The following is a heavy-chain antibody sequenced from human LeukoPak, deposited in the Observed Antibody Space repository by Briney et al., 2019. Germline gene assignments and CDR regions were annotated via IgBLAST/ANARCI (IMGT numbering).Heavy chain of an antibody. CDR2: INHSGST. CDR1: GGSFSGYY. Sequence: PSETLSLTCAVYGGSFSGYYWSWIRQPPGKGLEWIGEINHSGSTNYIPSLKSRVTISVDTSKNQFSLKLSSVTAADTAVYYCARRDYVWGSYRPFDYWGQGTLVTVSS. CDR3: ARRDYVWGSYRPFDY. V-gene: IGHV4-34*01. J-gene: IGHJ4*02. D-gene: IGHD3-16*02.